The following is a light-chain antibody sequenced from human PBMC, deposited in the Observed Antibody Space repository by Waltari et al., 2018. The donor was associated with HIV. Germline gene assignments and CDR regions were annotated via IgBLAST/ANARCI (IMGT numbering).Light chain of an antibody. J-gene: IGLJ3*02. V-gene: IGLV3-27*01. CDR1: VLAKKY. Sequence: SYELTQPSSVSVSPGQTARITCSGDVLAKKYARWFQQKPGQAPVLVIYKDSEWPSGIPERFSGSSSGTTVTLTISGAQVEDEAHYYCYSAADNDLRVFGGGTKLTVL. CDR2: KDS. CDR3: YSAADNDLRV.